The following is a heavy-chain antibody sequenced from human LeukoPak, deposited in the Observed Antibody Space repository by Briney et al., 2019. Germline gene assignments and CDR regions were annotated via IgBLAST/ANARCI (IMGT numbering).Heavy chain of an antibody. CDR1: GFTFSSYA. CDR3: AKWVAMADFDY. D-gene: IGHD5-18*01. J-gene: IGHJ4*02. CDR2: ISGSGGST. Sequence: GGPLRLSCAASGFTFSSYAMSWVRQAPGKGLEWVSAISGSGGSTYYADSVKGRFTISRDNSKSTLYLQMNSLRAEDTAVYYCAKWVAMADFDYWGQGTLVTVSS. V-gene: IGHV3-23*01.